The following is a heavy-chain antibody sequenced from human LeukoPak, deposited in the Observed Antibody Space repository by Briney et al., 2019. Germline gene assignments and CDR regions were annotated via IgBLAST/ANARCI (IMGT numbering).Heavy chain of an antibody. CDR2: ISSSGSTI. D-gene: IGHD3-22*01. J-gene: IGHJ4*02. V-gene: IGHV3-11*04. CDR3: ARVTLDSSGTIDY. Sequence: GGSLRLSCAASGFTFSDYYMSWIRQAPGKGLELVSYISSSGSTIYYADSVKGRFTISRDNAKNSLYLQMNSLRAEDTAVYYCARVTLDSSGTIDYWGQGTLVTVSS. CDR1: GFTFSDYY.